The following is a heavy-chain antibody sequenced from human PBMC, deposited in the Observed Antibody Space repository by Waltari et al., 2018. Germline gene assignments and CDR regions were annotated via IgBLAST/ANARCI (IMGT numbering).Heavy chain of an antibody. J-gene: IGHJ4*02. CDR3: VRDQGVGGTSLNY. Sequence: QVQLVQSGAEVKKPGASVKVSCKASGYTYTGYDMHWVRQAPGQGLEWVGWVNPSNGATKYAQNFQGRVTMTRDTSISTFYMELSRLRSGDTGMYYCVRDQGVGGTSLNYWGQGTLVTVSS. V-gene: IGHV1-2*02. D-gene: IGHD1-26*01. CDR2: VNPSNGAT. CDR1: GYTYTGYD.